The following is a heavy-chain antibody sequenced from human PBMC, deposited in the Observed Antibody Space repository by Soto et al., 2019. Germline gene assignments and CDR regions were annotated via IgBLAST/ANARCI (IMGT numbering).Heavy chain of an antibody. D-gene: IGHD3-16*02. J-gene: IGHJ4*02. CDR2: ISAYNGNT. V-gene: IGHV1-18*01. CDR1: GYTFTSYG. Sequence: ASVKVSCKASGYTFTSYGISWVRQAPGQGLEWMGWISAYNGNTNYAQKLQGRVTMTTDTSTSTAYMELRSLRSDDTAVYYCARSMITFGGVIVPFDYWGQGTLVTVSS. CDR3: ARSMITFGGVIVPFDY.